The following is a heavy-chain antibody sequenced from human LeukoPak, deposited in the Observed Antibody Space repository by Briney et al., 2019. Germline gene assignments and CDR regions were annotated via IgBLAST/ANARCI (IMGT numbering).Heavy chain of an antibody. CDR3: ARDQGILGVFDY. D-gene: IGHD3-10*01. J-gene: IGHJ4*02. CDR1: GGTFSSYA. V-gene: IGHV1-69*04. Sequence: SVKVSCKASGGTFSSYAISWVRQAPGRGLEWMGRIIPILGIANYAQKFQGRVTITADKSTSTAYMELSSLRSEDTAVYYCARDQGILGVFDYWGQGTLVTVSS. CDR2: IIPILGIA.